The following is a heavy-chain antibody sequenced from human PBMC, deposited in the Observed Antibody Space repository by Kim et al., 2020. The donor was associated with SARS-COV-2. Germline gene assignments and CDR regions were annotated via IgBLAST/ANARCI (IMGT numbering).Heavy chain of an antibody. D-gene: IGHD6-19*01. CDR1: GYIFTGYY. Sequence: ASVKVSCKASGYIFTGYYMHWVRQAPGQGLEWMGRINPHSGGTNYAQKFQGRVTMTRDTSISTAYMELSRLTSDDTAVYYCARLDPEGLSVAVAGTIFDYWGQGTLVTVSS. CDR3: ARLDPEGLSVAVAGTIFDY. V-gene: IGHV1-2*06. J-gene: IGHJ4*02. CDR2: INPHSGGT.